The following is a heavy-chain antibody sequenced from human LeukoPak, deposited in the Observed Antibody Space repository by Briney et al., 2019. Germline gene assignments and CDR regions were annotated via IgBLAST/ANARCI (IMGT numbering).Heavy chain of an antibody. CDR2: TYYRSKWYN. J-gene: IGHJ6*02. Sequence: SQTLSLTCAISGDSFSSNSAAWNWIRQSPSRGLEWLGRTYYRSKWYNDYAVSVKSRITINPDTSKNQFSLQLNSVTPEDTAVYYCARELNPAWNYYYYGMDVWGQGTTVTVSS. CDR3: ARELNPAWNYYYYGMDV. V-gene: IGHV6-1*01. D-gene: IGHD1-1*01. CDR1: GDSFSSNSAA.